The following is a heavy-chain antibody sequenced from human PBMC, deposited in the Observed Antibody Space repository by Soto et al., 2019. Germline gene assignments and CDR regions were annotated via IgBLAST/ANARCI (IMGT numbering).Heavy chain of an antibody. D-gene: IGHD2-15*01. CDR2: INHSGST. CDR1: GGSFSGYY. J-gene: IGHJ5*02. Sequence: QVQLQQWGAGLLKPSETLSLTCAVYGGSFSGYYWSWIRQPPGKGLEWIGEINHSGSTNYNPPLNSRVNISEDTANSQFSLKQSSVTAADTAVYYCARGRGYCSGGSCRSPLAGWCDPWGQGTLVTVSS. CDR3: ARGRGYCSGGSCRSPLAGWCDP. V-gene: IGHV4-34*01.